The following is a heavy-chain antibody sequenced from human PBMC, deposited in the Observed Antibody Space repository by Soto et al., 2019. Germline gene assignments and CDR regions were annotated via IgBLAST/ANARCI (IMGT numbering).Heavy chain of an antibody. J-gene: IGHJ4*02. CDR3: ARDEYVWGSYRYETASYYFDY. D-gene: IGHD3-16*02. CDR1: GFTFSSYG. Sequence: QVQLVESGGGVVQPGRSLRLSCAASGFTFSSYGMHWVRQAPGKGLEWVAVIWYDGSNKYYADSVKGRFTISRDNSKNTLYLQMNSLRAEDTAVYYCARDEYVWGSYRYETASYYFDYWGQGTLVTVSS. V-gene: IGHV3-33*01. CDR2: IWYDGSNK.